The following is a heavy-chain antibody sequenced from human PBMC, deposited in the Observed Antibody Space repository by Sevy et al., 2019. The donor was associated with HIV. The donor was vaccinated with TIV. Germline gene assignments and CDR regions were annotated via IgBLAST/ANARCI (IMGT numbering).Heavy chain of an antibody. Sequence: RGSLRLSCAASGFTFSSYAMDWVRQAPGKGLEWVSTISGSRETTYYADSVKGRFTISRDHSQNTVFLQMNSLRAEDTAVYYCATRGNGRYELDYWGRGTLVTVSS. CDR2: ISGSRETT. CDR3: ATRGNGRYELDY. J-gene: IGHJ4*02. V-gene: IGHV3-23*01. D-gene: IGHD6-19*01. CDR1: GFTFSSYA.